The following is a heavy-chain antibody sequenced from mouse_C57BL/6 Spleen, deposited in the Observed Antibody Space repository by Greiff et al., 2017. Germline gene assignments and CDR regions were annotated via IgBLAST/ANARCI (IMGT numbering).Heavy chain of an antibody. CDR2: ISYDGSN. V-gene: IGHV3-6*01. CDR3: ARVGMVTTGYYYAMDY. Sequence: EVKLMESGPGLVKPSQSLSLTCSVTGYSITSGYYWNWLRQFPGNKLEWMGYISYDGSNNYNPSLKNRISITRDTSKNQFFLKLNSVTTEDTATYYCARVGMVTTGYYYAMDYWGQGTSVTVSS. CDR1: GYSITSGYY. J-gene: IGHJ4*01. D-gene: IGHD2-2*01.